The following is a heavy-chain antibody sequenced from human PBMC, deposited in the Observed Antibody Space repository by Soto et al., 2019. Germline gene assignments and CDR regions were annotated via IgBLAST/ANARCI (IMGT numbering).Heavy chain of an antibody. Sequence: QVQLQQWGAGLLKPSETLSLTCAVYGGFVSSGSYYWSWIRQPPGKGLEWIGEMSHSGGTHFNPSHKSAVTISVDTTENQFSLNIYSVTAADTALYYCARVERGTVTTVVDAFDIWGPGTMVTVSS. CDR3: ARVERGTVTTVVDAFDI. V-gene: IGHV4-34*01. CDR1: GGFVSSGSYY. CDR2: MSHSGGT. D-gene: IGHD1-1*01. J-gene: IGHJ3*02.